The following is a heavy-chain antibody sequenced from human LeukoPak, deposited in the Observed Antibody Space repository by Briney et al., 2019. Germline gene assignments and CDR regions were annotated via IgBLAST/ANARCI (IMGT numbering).Heavy chain of an antibody. D-gene: IGHD5-18*01. V-gene: IGHV4-61*05. Sequence: SETLSLTCTVSGGSISSSSYYWGWIRQPPGKGLEWIGYIYYSGSTNYNPSLKSRVTISVDTSKNQFSLKLSSVTAADTAVYYCARASERGYSYGSVNWFDPWGQGTLVTVSS. J-gene: IGHJ5*02. CDR3: ARASERGYSYGSVNWFDP. CDR2: IYYSGST. CDR1: GGSISSSSYY.